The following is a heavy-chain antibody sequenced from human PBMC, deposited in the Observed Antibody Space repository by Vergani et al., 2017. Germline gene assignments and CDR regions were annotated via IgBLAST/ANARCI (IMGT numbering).Heavy chain of an antibody. CDR2: IHYSENT. CDR3: GRVADFYGLGSRLLDL. J-gene: IGHJ5*02. Sequence: QVQLQQWGAGLVKSSETLSLTCSVSFDSIRNLYCNWIRQPPGKGLEWIGSIHYSENTNYNPSLKTRVTLSVDTSKNQFSLTLTSVTAADTAVYYCGRVADFYGLGSRLLDLWGQGILVTVSS. D-gene: IGHD3-10*01. V-gene: IGHV4-59*11. CDR1: FDSIRNLY.